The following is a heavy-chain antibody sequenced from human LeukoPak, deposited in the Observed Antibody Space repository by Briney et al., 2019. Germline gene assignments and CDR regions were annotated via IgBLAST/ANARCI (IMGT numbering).Heavy chain of an antibody. J-gene: IGHJ4*02. CDR2: FYYSGST. D-gene: IGHD3-10*01. V-gene: IGHV4-39*01. Sequence: PSESLSLTCTVSVGSITSSNYYCGWIRQPPGKGLEWIGSFYYSGSTTYNPSLKSRVTISVDTSKNQFSLKLSSVTADDTAVYYCVYYYGSGSVEYWGQGTLVTVSS. CDR3: VYYYGSGSVEY. CDR1: VGSITSSNYY.